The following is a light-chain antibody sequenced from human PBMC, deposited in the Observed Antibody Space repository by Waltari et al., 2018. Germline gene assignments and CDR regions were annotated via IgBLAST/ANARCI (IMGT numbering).Light chain of an antibody. CDR3: QSYDRGLSGAV. CDR2: GNN. Sequence: QSVLTQPPSVSGAPGQRVTIPCTCSTSNLRRRYAVTWYPRLLGKAPASHRLPGKAPTLLILGNNHRPSGVPDRISGSKSGTSASLDITGLQGEDDGDYYCQSYDRGLSGAVFGGGTKLTVL. CDR1: TSNLRRRYA. V-gene: IGLV1-40*01. J-gene: IGLJ2*01.